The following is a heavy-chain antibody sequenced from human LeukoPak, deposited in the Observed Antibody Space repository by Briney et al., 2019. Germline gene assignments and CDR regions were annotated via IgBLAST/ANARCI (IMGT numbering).Heavy chain of an antibody. CDR3: ARDKPRGSYYGSIFDS. J-gene: IGHJ4*02. CDR2: IRDDGGEI. Sequence: GGSLRRSCEASGFTFRSYWMSWVRQAPGKGLEWVANIRDDGGEIYYVDSVKGRFTISRDNAKSSLFLQMNSLRAEDAAVYYCARDKPRGSYYGSIFDSWGQGTLVTVSS. V-gene: IGHV3-7*01. D-gene: IGHD1-26*01. CDR1: GFTFRSYW.